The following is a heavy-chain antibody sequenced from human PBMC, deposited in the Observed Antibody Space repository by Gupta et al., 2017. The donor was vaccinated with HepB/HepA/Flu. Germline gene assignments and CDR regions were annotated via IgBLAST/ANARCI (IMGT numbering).Heavy chain of an antibody. J-gene: IGHJ2*01. Sequence: VQLVESGGGLVQPGGSLRLSCAASGFSISNYWMSWVRQTPGKGLEWVANIKQDGSEKYFVDSGKGRFTISRDNAKKSVFLQMNSLRAEDTSLYYCARGETYFDLWGRGIVVTVSS. CDR3: ARGETYFDL. CDR1: GFSISNYW. CDR2: IKQDGSEK. D-gene: IGHD1-26*01. V-gene: IGHV3-7*01.